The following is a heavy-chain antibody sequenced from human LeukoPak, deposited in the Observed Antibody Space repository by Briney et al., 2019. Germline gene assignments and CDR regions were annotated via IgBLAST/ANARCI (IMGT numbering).Heavy chain of an antibody. J-gene: IGHJ3*02. D-gene: IGHD6-19*01. V-gene: IGHV1-69*01. CDR1: GGTFSRYA. CDR3: ARAQETYSSGWYGYAFDI. CDR2: IIPIFGTS. Sequence: SVKVSCKASGGTFSRYAFSWVRQAPGQGLEWMGGIIPIFGTSNYAQKFQGRVTMTADESTSTAYMELSSLRSEDTALYYCARAQETYSSGWYGYAFDIWGQGTVVTVSS.